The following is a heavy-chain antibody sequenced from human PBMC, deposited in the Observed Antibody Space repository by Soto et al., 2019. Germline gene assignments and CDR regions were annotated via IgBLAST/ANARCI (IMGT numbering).Heavy chain of an antibody. CDR2: MSYSRST. V-gene: IGHV4-39*01. CDR1: GGSISSNNYY. Sequence: PSETLSLTCFVSGGSISSNNYYWGWIRQPPGKGLEWIGSMSYSRSTYYNPSLKSRVTISVDTSKNQFSLKLTSVTAADTADCASHLRPTNWGGGYFDYWRQGPLVTVSS. CDR3: HLRPTNWGGGYFDY. J-gene: IGHJ4*02. D-gene: IGHD7-27*01.